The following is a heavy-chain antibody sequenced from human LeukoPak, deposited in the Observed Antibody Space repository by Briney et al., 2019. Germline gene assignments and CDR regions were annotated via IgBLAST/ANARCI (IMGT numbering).Heavy chain of an antibody. CDR3: ARGLGSYDSSELTWPMISF. V-gene: IGHV1-8*01. CDR2: MNPDSGDT. CDR1: GYTFTSYE. J-gene: IGHJ4*02. D-gene: IGHD3-22*01. Sequence: ASVKVSCKAYGYTFTSYEINWVRQATGHGLEWMGWMNPDSGDTAYAQNFQGRITMTRSTSITTAYMELSSLRSEDTAVYYCARGLGSYDSSELTWPMISFWGQGTQVTVSS.